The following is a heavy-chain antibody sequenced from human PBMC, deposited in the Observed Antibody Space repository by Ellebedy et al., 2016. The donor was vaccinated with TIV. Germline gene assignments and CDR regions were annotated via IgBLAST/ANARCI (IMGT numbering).Heavy chain of an antibody. CDR3: ARSGCGRAFGY. D-gene: IGHD2-8*02. CDR2: INHSGSS. V-gene: IGHV4-34*01. CDR1: GETFSDYY. Sequence: SETLSLXXAAYGETFSDYYWSWIRQPPGKGLEWIGEINHSGSSNYNPSLKSQVTISVDTSKNQFSLNLSFVTAADTAVYYCARSGCGRAFGYWGQGTLVTVSS. J-gene: IGHJ4*02.